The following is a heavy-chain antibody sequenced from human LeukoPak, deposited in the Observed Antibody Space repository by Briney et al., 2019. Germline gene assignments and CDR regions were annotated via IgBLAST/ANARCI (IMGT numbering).Heavy chain of an antibody. V-gene: IGHV4-59*01. J-gene: IGHJ4*02. CDR1: GGSISSYY. Sequence: SETLSLTCTVSGGSISSYYWSWIRQPPGKGLKWIGYIYYSGSTNYNPSLKSRVTISVDTSKNQFSLKLSSVTAADTAVYYCARAPPGWGIAAAGLDYWGQGTLVTVSS. CDR2: IYYSGST. CDR3: ARAPPGWGIAAAGLDY. D-gene: IGHD6-13*01.